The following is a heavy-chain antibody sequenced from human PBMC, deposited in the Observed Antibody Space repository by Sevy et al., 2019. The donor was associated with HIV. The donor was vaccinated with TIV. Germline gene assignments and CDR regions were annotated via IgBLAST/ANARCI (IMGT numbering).Heavy chain of an antibody. Sequence: GGSLRLSCVAAGFTFSSYDMHWVRQVTGKGLEWISGIGPTGDQFYPGSVLGRFTTAIENAKNSFYLQMNNLGAADTAWYYGARSGGYSDYGMDVWGQGTTVTVSS. CDR1: GFTFSSYD. CDR3: ARSGGYSDYGMDV. D-gene: IGHD5-12*01. CDR2: IGPTGDQ. V-gene: IGHV3-13*05. J-gene: IGHJ6*02.